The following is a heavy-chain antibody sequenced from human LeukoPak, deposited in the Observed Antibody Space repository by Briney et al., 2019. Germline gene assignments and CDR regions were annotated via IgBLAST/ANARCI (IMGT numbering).Heavy chain of an antibody. D-gene: IGHD3-10*01. CDR2: ISAYNGNT. Sequence: ASVKVSFKASGYTFTSYGISWVRQAPGQGLEWMGWISAYNGNTNYAQKLQGRVTMTTDTSTSTAYMELRSLRSDDTAVYYCARDQPRSDYYGSGSFFENFDYWGQGTLVTVSS. J-gene: IGHJ4*02. CDR3: ARDQPRSDYYGSGSFFENFDY. CDR1: GYTFTSYG. V-gene: IGHV1-18*01.